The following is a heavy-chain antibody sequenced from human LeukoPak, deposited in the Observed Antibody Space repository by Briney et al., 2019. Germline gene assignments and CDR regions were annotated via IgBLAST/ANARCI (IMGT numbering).Heavy chain of an antibody. CDR2: INPNSGGT. Sequence: ASVTVSCKASGYTFTGYYMHWVRQAPGQGLEWMGWINPNSGGTNYAQKFQGRVTMTRDTSISTAYMELSRLRSDDTAVYYCARDPREVYYGMDVWGQGTTVTVSS. J-gene: IGHJ6*02. CDR3: ARDPREVYYGMDV. V-gene: IGHV1-2*02. CDR1: GYTFTGYY.